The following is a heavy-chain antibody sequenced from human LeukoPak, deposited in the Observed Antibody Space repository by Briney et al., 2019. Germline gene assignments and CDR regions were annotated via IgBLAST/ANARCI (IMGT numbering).Heavy chain of an antibody. D-gene: IGHD3-10*02. J-gene: IGHJ6*04. CDR3: AELGITMIGGV. V-gene: IGHV3-48*04. CDR1: GFTFSSYW. CDR2: ISSSGSTI. Sequence: QPGRSLKLSCAASGFTFSSYWMHWVRHAPGKGLEWVSYISSSGSTIYYADSVKGRFTISRDNAKNSLYLQMNSLRAEDTAVYYCAELGITMIGGVWGKGTTVTISS.